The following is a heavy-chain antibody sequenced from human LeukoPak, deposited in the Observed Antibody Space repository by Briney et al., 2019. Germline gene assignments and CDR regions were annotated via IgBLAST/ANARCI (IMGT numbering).Heavy chain of an antibody. V-gene: IGHV4-34*01. J-gene: IGHJ5*02. CDR1: GGSFSGYY. Sequence: PSETLSLTXAVYGGSFSGYYWSWIRQPPGKGLEWIGEINHSGSTNYNPSLKSRVTISVDTSKNQFSLKLSSVTAADTAVYYCARGGSRPRFLEVNWFDPWGQGTLVTVSS. CDR2: INHSGST. D-gene: IGHD3-3*01. CDR3: ARGGSRPRFLEVNWFDP.